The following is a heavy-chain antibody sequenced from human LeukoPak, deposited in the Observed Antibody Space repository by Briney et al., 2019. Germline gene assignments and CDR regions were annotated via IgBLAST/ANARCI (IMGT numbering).Heavy chain of an antibody. CDR1: GFSFSSYW. Sequence: GGSLRLSCAASGFSFSSYWMSWVRQAPGRGLEWVANVKGDASESYYAVSVRGRFTISRDSSRNSVYLQMNSLRVEDTAIYYCVRDGGPYYFDWWGQGALVTVST. CDR2: VKGDASES. J-gene: IGHJ4*02. D-gene: IGHD3-16*01. V-gene: IGHV3-7*01. CDR3: VRDGGPYYFDW.